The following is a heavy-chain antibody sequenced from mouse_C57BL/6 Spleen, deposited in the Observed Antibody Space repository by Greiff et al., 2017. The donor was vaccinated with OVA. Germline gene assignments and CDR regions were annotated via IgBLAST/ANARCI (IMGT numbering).Heavy chain of an antibody. CDR1: GYTFTDYY. Sequence: QVQLQQSGAELVRPGASVKLSCKASGYTFTDYYINWVQQRPGQGLEWIARLYPGSGNTYYNEKFKGKATLTAEKSSSTAYMQLSSLTSEDSAVYCCANYDGAYWGQGTLVTVSA. CDR3: ANYDGAY. CDR2: LYPGSGNT. V-gene: IGHV1-76*01. D-gene: IGHD2-4*01. J-gene: IGHJ3*01.